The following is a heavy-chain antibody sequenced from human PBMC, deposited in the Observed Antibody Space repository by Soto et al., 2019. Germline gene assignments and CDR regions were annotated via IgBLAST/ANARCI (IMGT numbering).Heavy chain of an antibody. CDR3: ARDRGITTLGYYYGMDV. J-gene: IGHJ6*02. Sequence: SETLSLTCIVSGDSISSGDYYWSWIRQPPGKSLEWIGYLHYSGSTYYNPSLKRRFTISLDTSKNQFSLKVNSVTAADTAVYYCARDRGITTLGYYYGMDVWGQGTTVT. CDR2: LHYSGST. CDR1: GDSISSGDYY. V-gene: IGHV4-30-4*01. D-gene: IGHD3-10*01.